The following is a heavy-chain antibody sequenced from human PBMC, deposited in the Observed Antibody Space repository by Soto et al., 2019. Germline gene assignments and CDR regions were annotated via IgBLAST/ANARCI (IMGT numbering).Heavy chain of an antibody. CDR3: ARVAGYCSSTSCHNWFDP. J-gene: IGHJ5*02. V-gene: IGHV4-59*01. Sequence: SETLSLTCAVSGGSISSYYWSWIRQPPGKGLEWIGYIYYSGSTNYNPSLKSRVTISVDTSKNQFSLKLSSVTAADTAVYYCARVAGYCSSTSCHNWFDPWGQGTLVTVSS. CDR2: IYYSGST. CDR1: GGSISSYY. D-gene: IGHD2-2*01.